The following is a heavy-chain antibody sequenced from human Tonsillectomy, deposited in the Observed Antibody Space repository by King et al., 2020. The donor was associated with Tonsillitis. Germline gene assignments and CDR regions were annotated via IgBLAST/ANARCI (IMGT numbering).Heavy chain of an antibody. D-gene: IGHD6-13*01. CDR2: IYYSGST. Sequence: QLQESGPGLVKPSETLSLTCTVSGGSISSYYWSWIRQPPGKGLEWIAYIYYSGSTNYNPSLKSRVTISVDTSKNQFSLKLSSVTAADTAVYYCARHALISRIAAAGSPDYFDYWGQGTLVTVSS. CDR3: ARHALISRIAAAGSPDYFDY. J-gene: IGHJ4*02. CDR1: GGSISSYY. V-gene: IGHV4-59*08.